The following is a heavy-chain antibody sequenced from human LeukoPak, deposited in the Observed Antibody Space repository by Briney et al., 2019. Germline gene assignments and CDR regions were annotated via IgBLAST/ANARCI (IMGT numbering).Heavy chain of an antibody. CDR1: VGSSSSYL. Sequence: ETLFLTGTSGVGSSSSYLWSLIRAPPGKGLEWIGYIYYSGRNNYNPSLKSRVTISGDTSKNQFSLKLSSVTAADTAVYYCGVGIAVAGFDAFDIWGQGTMVTVSS. CDR2: IYYSGRN. J-gene: IGHJ3*02. D-gene: IGHD6-19*01. V-gene: IGHV4-59*08. CDR3: GVGIAVAGFDAFDI.